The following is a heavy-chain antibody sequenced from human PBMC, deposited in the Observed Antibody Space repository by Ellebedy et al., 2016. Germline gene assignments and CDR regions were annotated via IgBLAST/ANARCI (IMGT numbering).Heavy chain of an antibody. Sequence: GGSLRLSCAASGFTVSGNYLSWVRQPPGKVLEWVSVIYAGGTIYYADSVKGRFTISRDNSKNTLYLQMNRLRGEDPAVYYCARGNTIPGPEPLDHWGQGTLITVSS. D-gene: IGHD1-14*01. V-gene: IGHV3-66*01. CDR3: ARGNTIPGPEPLDH. J-gene: IGHJ4*02. CDR1: GFTVSGNY. CDR2: IYAGGTI.